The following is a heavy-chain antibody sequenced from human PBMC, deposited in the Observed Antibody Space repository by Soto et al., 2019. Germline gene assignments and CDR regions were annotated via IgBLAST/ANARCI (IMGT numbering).Heavy chain of an antibody. CDR1: DTTHW. Sequence: GESLKISCKASDTTHWIGWVRQKPGKGLEWMGIIYPGDSDTEYSPSFQGQVTISVDKSISTAYLHWSSLKASDTATYYCARLVNYYFGMDVWGLGTTVTVS. CDR2: IYPGDSDT. V-gene: IGHV5-51*01. J-gene: IGHJ6*02. CDR3: ARLVNYYFGMDV.